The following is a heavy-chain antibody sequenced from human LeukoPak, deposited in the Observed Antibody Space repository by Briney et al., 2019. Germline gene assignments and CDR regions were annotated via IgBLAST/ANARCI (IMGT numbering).Heavy chain of an antibody. D-gene: IGHD5-12*01. Sequence: EPSETLSLTCTVSGGSISSSSYYWGWIRQPPGKGLEWIGSIYYSGSTYYNPSLKSRVTVSVDTSKNQFSLKLSSVTAADTAVYYCARQQNSGYCLPFDYWGQGTLVTVSS. CDR2: IYYSGST. CDR3: ARQQNSGYCLPFDY. V-gene: IGHV4-39*01. J-gene: IGHJ4*02. CDR1: GGSISSSSYY.